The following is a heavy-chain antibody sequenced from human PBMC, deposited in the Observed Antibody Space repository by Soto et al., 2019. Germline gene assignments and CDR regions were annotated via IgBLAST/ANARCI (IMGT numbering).Heavy chain of an antibody. J-gene: IGHJ3*02. CDR3: ARDATTEQQTGGFDI. D-gene: IGHD6-13*01. Sequence: GASVKVSCKASGGTFSSYTISWVRQAPGQGLEWMGRIIPILGIANYAQKFQGRVTITADKSTSTAYMELSSLRSEDTAVYYCARDATTEQQTGGFDIWGQGAMVTVSS. V-gene: IGHV1-69*04. CDR1: GGTFSSYT. CDR2: IIPILGIA.